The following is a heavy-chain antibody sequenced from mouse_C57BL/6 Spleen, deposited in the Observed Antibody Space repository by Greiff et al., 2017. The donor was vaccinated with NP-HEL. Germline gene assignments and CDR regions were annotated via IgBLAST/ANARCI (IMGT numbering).Heavy chain of an antibody. CDR2: IDPETGGS. V-gene: IGHV1-15*01. CDR1: GYTFTDYE. CDR3: TRKAYDSNYGFDY. Sequence: QVQLKQSGAELVRPGASVTLSCKASGYTFTDYEMHWVKQTPVHGLEWIGAIDPETGGSAYTQKFKGKAILTADKSSSTAYMELRSLTSEDSAVDYCTRKAYDSNYGFDYWGQGTTLTVSS. D-gene: IGHD2-5*01. J-gene: IGHJ2*01.